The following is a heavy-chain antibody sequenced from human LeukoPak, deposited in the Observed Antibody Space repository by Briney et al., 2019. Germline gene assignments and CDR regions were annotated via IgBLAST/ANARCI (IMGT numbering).Heavy chain of an antibody. CDR1: GYTFTSYG. CDR3: ARDHKGYSSGWYIDY. J-gene: IGHJ4*02. CDR2: ISAYNGNT. Sequence: ASVKVSCKASGYTFTSYGISWLRQAPGQGLEWMGWISAYNGNTNYAQKLQGRVTMTTDTSTSTAYMELRSLRSDDTAVYYCARDHKGYSSGWYIDYWGQGTLVTVSS. V-gene: IGHV1-18*01. D-gene: IGHD6-19*01.